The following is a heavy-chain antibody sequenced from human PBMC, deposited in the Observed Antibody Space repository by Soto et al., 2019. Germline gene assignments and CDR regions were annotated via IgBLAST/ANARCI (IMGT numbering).Heavy chain of an antibody. CDR3: ARVPFDFWSGYKTYYFDY. Sequence: PSETLSLTCTVSGGSISSFYWSWIRQPAGKGLEWIGRIYSGGRNNYNPSLKSRVTMSVDTSKNQFSLRLSSVTAADTAMYYCARVPFDFWSGYKTYYFDYWGQGTLVTVSS. D-gene: IGHD3-3*01. CDR1: GGSISSFY. CDR2: IYSGGRN. J-gene: IGHJ4*02. V-gene: IGHV4-4*07.